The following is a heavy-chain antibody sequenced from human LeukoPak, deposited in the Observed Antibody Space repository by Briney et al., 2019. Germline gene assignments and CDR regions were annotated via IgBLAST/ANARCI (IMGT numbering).Heavy chain of an antibody. D-gene: IGHD3-10*01. CDR3: ARAEDVNMVRGRGMDV. J-gene: IGHJ6*02. CDR2: ISSSSSYI. CDR1: GFTFSSYS. Sequence: KPGGSLILSCAASGFTFSSYSMNWVRPAPGKGLEWVSSISSSSSYIYYADSVKGRFTISRDNAKNSLYLQMNSLRAEDTAVYYCARAEDVNMVRGRGMDVWGQGTTVTVSS. V-gene: IGHV3-21*01.